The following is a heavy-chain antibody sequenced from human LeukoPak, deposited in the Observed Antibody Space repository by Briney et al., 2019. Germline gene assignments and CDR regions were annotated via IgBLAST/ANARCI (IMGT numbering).Heavy chain of an antibody. CDR1: GFTFSSYS. V-gene: IGHV3-21*01. J-gene: IGHJ4*02. CDR2: ISSSSSYI. Sequence: GGSLRLSCAASGFTFSSYSMNWVRQAPGKGLEWVSSISSSSSYIYYADSVKGRFTISRDNAKNSLYLQMNCLRAEATAVSYCARYWSWDYYDSSAYSVAFDYWGQGTLVTVSS. D-gene: IGHD3-22*01. CDR3: ARYWSWDYYDSSAYSVAFDY.